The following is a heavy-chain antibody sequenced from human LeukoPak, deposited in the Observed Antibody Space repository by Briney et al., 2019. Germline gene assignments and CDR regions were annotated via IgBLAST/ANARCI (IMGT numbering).Heavy chain of an antibody. CDR1: GFTVSSNY. CDR2: ISSSSSYI. CDR3: ARAYSPY. D-gene: IGHD2-21*01. J-gene: IGHJ4*02. V-gene: IGHV3-21*01. Sequence: GGSLRLSCAASGFTVSSNYMSWVRQAPGKGLEWVSSISSSSSYIYYADSVKGRFTISRDNAKNSLYLQMNSLRAEDTAVYSCARAYSPYWGQGTLVTVSS.